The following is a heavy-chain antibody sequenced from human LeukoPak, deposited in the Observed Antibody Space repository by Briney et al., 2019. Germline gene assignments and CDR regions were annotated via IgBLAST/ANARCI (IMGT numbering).Heavy chain of an antibody. V-gene: IGHV1-69*13. CDR2: IIPIFGTA. Sequence: ASVKVSCKASGGTFSSYAISWVRQAPGQGLEWMGGIIPIFGTANYAQKFQGRVTITADESTSTAYMELSSLRSKDTAVYYCAREFRFLEWPERYFDLWGRGTLVTVSS. CDR1: GGTFSSYA. CDR3: AREFRFLEWPERYFDL. J-gene: IGHJ2*01. D-gene: IGHD3-3*01.